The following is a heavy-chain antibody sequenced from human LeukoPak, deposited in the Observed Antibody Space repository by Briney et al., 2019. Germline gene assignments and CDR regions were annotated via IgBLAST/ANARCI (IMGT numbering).Heavy chain of an antibody. Sequence: PGGSLRLSCAASGFTFSSYWMSWVRQAPGKGLEWVANIKQDGSEKYYVDSVKGRFTISRDNAKNSLYLQMNSLRAEDTAVYYCARAAGMWFGEYDMDVWGKGTTVTISS. CDR3: ARAAGMWFGEYDMDV. CDR1: GFTFSSYW. D-gene: IGHD3-10*01. CDR2: IKQDGSEK. V-gene: IGHV3-7*01. J-gene: IGHJ6*03.